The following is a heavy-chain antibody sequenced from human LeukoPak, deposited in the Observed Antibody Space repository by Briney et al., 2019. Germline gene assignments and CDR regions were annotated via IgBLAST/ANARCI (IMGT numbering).Heavy chain of an antibody. D-gene: IGHD3-10*01. CDR2: ISYDGSNK. CDR1: GFTFSSYA. J-gene: IGHJ3*02. V-gene: IGHV3-30*04. Sequence: PGGSLRLSCAASGFTFSSYAMHWVRQAPGKGLEWVAVISYDGSNKYYADSVKGRFTISRDNSKNTLYLQMNSLRAEDTAVYYCAREASGSYYIIWGAFDIWGQGTMVTVSS. CDR3: AREASGSYYIIWGAFDI.